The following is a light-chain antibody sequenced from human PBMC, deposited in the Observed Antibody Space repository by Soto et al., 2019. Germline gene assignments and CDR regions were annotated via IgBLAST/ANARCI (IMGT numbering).Light chain of an antibody. CDR1: RSLSSNY. Sequence: EIVLTQSPGTLSLSPGERATLSCRASRSLSSNYLAWYQQKPGQTPRLLIYDASSRATGIPDRFSGSGSGTDFTLTISRLEPEDFAVYYCQQYDNSPYTFGQGTKLESK. V-gene: IGKV3-20*01. CDR2: DAS. CDR3: QQYDNSPYT. J-gene: IGKJ2*01.